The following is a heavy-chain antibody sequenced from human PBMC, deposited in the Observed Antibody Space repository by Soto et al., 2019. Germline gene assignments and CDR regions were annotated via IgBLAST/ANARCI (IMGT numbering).Heavy chain of an antibody. CDR1: GGSFSGYY. V-gene: IGHV4-34*01. Sequence: QVQLQQWGAGLLKPSETLSLTCAVYGGSFSGYYWSWIRQPPGKGLEWIGEINHSGSTNYNPSLKSRVTISVDTSKNQLSMKLSSVTAADTAVYYCERGGRTYYDFWSGYYSEGWFDPWGQGTLVTVSS. D-gene: IGHD3-3*01. J-gene: IGHJ5*02. CDR3: ERGGRTYYDFWSGYYSEGWFDP. CDR2: INHSGST.